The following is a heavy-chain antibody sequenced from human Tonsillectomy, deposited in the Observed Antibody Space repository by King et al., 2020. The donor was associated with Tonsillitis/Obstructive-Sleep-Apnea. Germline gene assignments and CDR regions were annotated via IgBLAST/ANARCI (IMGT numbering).Heavy chain of an antibody. CDR1: GFTFSNFA. CDR2: ISHDGSNK. J-gene: IGHJ4*02. Sequence: VQLVESGGGVVQPGRSLRLSCAASGFTFSNFAMLWVRQAPGRGLEWVTVISHDGSNKYYADSVKGRFTISRDNSKNTLYLQMNSLRADDTAVNYCARDREAARRGGYFDYWGQGTLVTVSS. CDR3: ARDREAARRGGYFDY. V-gene: IGHV3-30*04. D-gene: IGHD6-6*01.